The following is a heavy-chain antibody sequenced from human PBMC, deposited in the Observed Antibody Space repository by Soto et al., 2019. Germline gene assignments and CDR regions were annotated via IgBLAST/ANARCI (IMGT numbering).Heavy chain of an antibody. J-gene: IGHJ4*02. V-gene: IGHV4-59*08. CDR2: ISDSGST. CDR3: ARTYSGYYLDY. CDR1: AGSIKSFY. Sequence: SETLSLTCTVSAGSIKSFYWRWIRQPPGKGLEWIGYISDSGSTNYNPSLRRGVTISLDTSRNQFSLKLSSVTAADTAVYYCARTYSGYYLDYWGQGTLLTVSS. D-gene: IGHD5-12*01.